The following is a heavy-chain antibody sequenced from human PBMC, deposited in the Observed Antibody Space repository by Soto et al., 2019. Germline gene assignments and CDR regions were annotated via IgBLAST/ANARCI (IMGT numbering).Heavy chain of an antibody. CDR2: IYYSGST. J-gene: IGHJ6*03. Sequence: SETLSLTCTVSGGSISSYYWSWIRQPTGKGLEWIGYIYYSGSTNYNPSLKSRVTISVDTSKNQFSLKLSSVTAADTAVYYCARIGSVAGGYYYMDVWGKGTTVTVSS. CDR3: ARIGSVAGGYYYMDV. CDR1: GGSISSYY. D-gene: IGHD6-19*01. V-gene: IGHV4-59*01.